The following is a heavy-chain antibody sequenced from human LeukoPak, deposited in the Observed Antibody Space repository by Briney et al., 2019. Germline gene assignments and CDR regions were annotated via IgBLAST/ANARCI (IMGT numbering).Heavy chain of an antibody. Sequence: LRLSCAASGFTVSSNYMSWVRQAPGKGLEWIGSIHHSGSTYNNPSLKSRVTISVDTSKTQFSLRLSSVTAADTAVYYCAREGYGSGPPPNACDIWGQGTMVTVSS. CDR2: IHHSGST. CDR3: AREGYGSGPPPNACDI. J-gene: IGHJ3*02. V-gene: IGHV4-38-2*02. CDR1: GFTVSSNY. D-gene: IGHD3-10*01.